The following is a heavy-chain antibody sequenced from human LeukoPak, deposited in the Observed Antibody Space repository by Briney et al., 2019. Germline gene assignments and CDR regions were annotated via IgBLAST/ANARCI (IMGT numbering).Heavy chain of an antibody. Sequence: GRSLRLSCAASGFPFSDFSMSWVRQAPGKGLEWISTTNSGGTSTYYAESVKGRFTISRDNSKNTLYLQMSSLRVEDTAVYYCAKQSYARSLGEGGPGTLVSVSS. CDR3: AKQSYARSLGE. V-gene: IGHV3-23*01. CDR1: GFPFSDFS. CDR2: TNSGGTST. J-gene: IGHJ4*02. D-gene: IGHD2-8*01.